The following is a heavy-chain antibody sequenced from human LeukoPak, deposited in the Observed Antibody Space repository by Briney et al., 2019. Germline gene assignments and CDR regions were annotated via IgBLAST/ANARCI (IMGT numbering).Heavy chain of an antibody. V-gene: IGHV4-4*07. CDR3: ARGIGDRKDYFDS. CDR1: GGSISTFF. Sequence: PSETLSLTCTVSGGSISTFFWSWVRQPAGKGLEWIGRRYGDGRRDFNPSLDYRVTMSLDTYNNRISLDLRYVTAADKAIYYCARGIGDRKDYFDSWGQGIQVTVSS. J-gene: IGHJ4*02. D-gene: IGHD1-14*01. CDR2: RYGDGRR.